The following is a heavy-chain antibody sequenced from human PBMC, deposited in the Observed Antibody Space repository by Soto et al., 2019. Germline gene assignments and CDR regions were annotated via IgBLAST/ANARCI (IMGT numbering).Heavy chain of an antibody. CDR2: TYYRSKWYN. CDR1: GDSVSSNSAA. D-gene: IGHD3-3*01. Sequence: SETLSLTCAISGDSVSSNSAAWNWIRQSPSRGLEWLGRTYYRSKWYNDYAVSVKSRITINPDTSKNQFSLQLNSVTPEDTAVYYCARERASFFTIFGVVTTYYFDYGGQGTLVTVSS. J-gene: IGHJ4*02. V-gene: IGHV6-1*01. CDR3: ARERASFFTIFGVVTTYYFDY.